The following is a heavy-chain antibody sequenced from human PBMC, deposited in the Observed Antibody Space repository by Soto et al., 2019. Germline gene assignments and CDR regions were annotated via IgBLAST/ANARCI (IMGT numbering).Heavy chain of an antibody. V-gene: IGHV4-31*03. Sequence: SETLSLTCTVSGGSISNGGYYWTWIRQHPGKGLEWIGYIYYSGTSYYNPSLKSRVSMSLDTSENQFSLQLSSVTAADTAVYYCGREVLCTSTICYMSGVFDFWGKGKMFTV. CDR1: GGSISNGGYY. CDR2: IYYSGTS. CDR3: GREVLCTSTICYMSGVFDF. J-gene: IGHJ3*01. D-gene: IGHD2-2*02.